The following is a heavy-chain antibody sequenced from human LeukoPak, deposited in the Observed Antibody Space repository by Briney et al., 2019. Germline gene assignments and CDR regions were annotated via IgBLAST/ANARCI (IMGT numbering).Heavy chain of an antibody. CDR1: GGSIGSYY. CDR2: IYDSGST. Sequence: SETLSLTCTVSGGSIGSYYWSWIRQPPGKGLEWIGYIYDSGSTNYNPSLTSRVTISVDTSKNQFSLKLSSVTAADTAVYYCARHKDYYYSYMDVWGKGTTVTISS. J-gene: IGHJ6*03. CDR3: ARHKDYYYSYMDV. V-gene: IGHV4-59*08.